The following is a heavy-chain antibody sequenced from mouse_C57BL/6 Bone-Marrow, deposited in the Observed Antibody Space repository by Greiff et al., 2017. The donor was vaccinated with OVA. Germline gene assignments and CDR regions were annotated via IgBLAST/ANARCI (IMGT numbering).Heavy chain of an antibody. D-gene: IGHD2-4*01. J-gene: IGHJ3*01. CDR3: AFYDYDGVWFAY. CDR1: GYTFTSYW. V-gene: IGHV1-55*01. CDR2: IYPGSGST. Sequence: QVQLQQPGAELVKPGASVKMSCEASGYTFTSYWITWVKQRPGQGLEWIGDIYPGSGSTNYNEKFKSKATLTVDTSSSTAYMQLSSLTSEDSAVYYGAFYDYDGVWFAYWGQGTLVTVSA.